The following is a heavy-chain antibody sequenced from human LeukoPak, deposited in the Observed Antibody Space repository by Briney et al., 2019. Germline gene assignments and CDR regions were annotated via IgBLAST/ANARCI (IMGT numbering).Heavy chain of an antibody. D-gene: IGHD6-6*01. CDR3: ARHRSSWLIDY. CDR1: GFTFSSYA. Sequence: GGSLRLSCAASGFTFSSYAMSWVRQAPWERLQWVSGVSDSGGNTYYADSVRGRFTISRDNSKNTLYLQMNSLRAEDTAVYYCARHRSSWLIDYWGQGTLVTVSS. J-gene: IGHJ4*02. V-gene: IGHV3-23*01. CDR2: VSDSGGNT.